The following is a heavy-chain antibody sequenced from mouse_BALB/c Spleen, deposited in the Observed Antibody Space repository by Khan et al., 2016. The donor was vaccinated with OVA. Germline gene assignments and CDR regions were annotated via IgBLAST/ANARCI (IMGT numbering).Heavy chain of an antibody. V-gene: IGHV5-9*03. CDR2: ISSGGDNT. CDR1: GFTFSSYT. J-gene: IGHJ3*01. CDR3: ASANYGNFAH. D-gene: IGHD2-1*01. Sequence: EVELVESGGGLVKPGGSLKLSCAASGFTFSSYTMSWVRQTPEKRLEWVATISSGGDNTYYPDTVKGRFTISRDNAKNNLYLQMSSLRSEDTALYYCASANYGNFAHWGQGTLVTVSS.